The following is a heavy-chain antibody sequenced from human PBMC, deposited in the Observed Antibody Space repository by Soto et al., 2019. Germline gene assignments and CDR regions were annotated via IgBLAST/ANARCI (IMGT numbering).Heavy chain of an antibody. D-gene: IGHD1-1*01. CDR1: GYTFTTYG. CDR2: ISPYNGTT. CDR3: ARDGERDTGLNFYYYLHGMDA. V-gene: IGHV1-18*04. J-gene: IGHJ6*02. Sequence: ASVKVSCKASGYTFTTYGISWVRQAPGQGLEWMGWISPYNGTTKYAEKFQGEMTMTTDTATSTAYMDLRSLRPDDTAVYYCARDGERDTGLNFYYYLHGMDAWGQGTRVTVSS.